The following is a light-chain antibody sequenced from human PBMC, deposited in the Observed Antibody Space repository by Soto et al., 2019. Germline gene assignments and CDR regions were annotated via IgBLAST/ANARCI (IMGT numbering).Light chain of an antibody. Sequence: EIVLTQSPGTLSLSPGERATLSCRASQNDARNYLAWYQQRPGQAPRLLIYDASTRATGIPDRFSGSGSGTDFTLTISRLEPEDFAVYFCQQYARSPLAFGGGTKVDI. CDR2: DAS. CDR1: QNDARNY. V-gene: IGKV3-20*01. J-gene: IGKJ4*01. CDR3: QQYARSPLA.